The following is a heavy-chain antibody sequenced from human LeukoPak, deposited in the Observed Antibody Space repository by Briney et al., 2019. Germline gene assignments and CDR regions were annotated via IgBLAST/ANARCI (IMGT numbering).Heavy chain of an antibody. Sequence: GGSLRLSCAASGFTFSRYSMNWVSQAPGKGLEWVSYISSSSSTVYYADSLKGRFTISRDNAKNSLYLQMNSLRDEDTAVYYCARAQTYYGSGSYLYWGQGTLVTVSS. CDR3: ARAQTYYGSGSYLY. D-gene: IGHD3-10*01. V-gene: IGHV3-48*02. CDR2: ISSSSSTV. J-gene: IGHJ4*02. CDR1: GFTFSRYS.